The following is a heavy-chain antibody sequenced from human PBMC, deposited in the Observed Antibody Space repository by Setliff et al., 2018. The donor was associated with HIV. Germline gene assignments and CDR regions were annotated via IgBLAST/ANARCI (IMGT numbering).Heavy chain of an antibody. D-gene: IGHD3-10*01. CDR1: GASFSGYY. CDR2: INLSRST. CDR3: TRRRGPMVRGVDPTPSYYVDSVKGRFTISRDNAKNSLYLQMNSLTADDTAVYYCARDSGTTMGASGPGY. V-gene: IGHV4-34*01. J-gene: IGHJ4*02. Sequence: SETLSLTCAVYGASFSGYYWSWIRQPPGKGLEWIGEINLSRSTDYNPSLKSRVTISVDTSKNQFSLRLSSVTAGDTAVYYCTRRRGPMVRGVDPTPSYYVDSVKGRFTISRDNAKNSLYLQMNSLTADDTAVYYCARDSGTTMGASGPGYWGQGTLVTVSS.